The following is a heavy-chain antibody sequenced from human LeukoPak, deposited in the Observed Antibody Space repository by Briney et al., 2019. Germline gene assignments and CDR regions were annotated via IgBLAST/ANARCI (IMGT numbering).Heavy chain of an antibody. D-gene: IGHD6-19*01. CDR1: GYTFTSYY. CDR3: ARDPGESSGWYYFDS. Sequence: GASVKVSCKASGYTFTSYYMHWVRQAPGQGLEWMGGIIPIFGTANYAQKFQGRVTITADESTTTAYMELSSLRSEDTAVYYCARDPGESSGWYYFDSWGQGTLVTVSS. J-gene: IGHJ4*02. CDR2: IIPIFGTA. V-gene: IGHV1-69*13.